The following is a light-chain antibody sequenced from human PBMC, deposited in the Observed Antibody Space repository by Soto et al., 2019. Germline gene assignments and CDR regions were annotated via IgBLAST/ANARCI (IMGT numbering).Light chain of an antibody. V-gene: IGLV2-8*01. J-gene: IGLJ7*01. Sequence: QSALTQPPSASGSPGQSVTISCTGASSDVGCYNFVSWYQQHPGKAPKLMIYDVTKRPSGVPDRFSGSKSGNTASLTVSGLQADDEADYYCSSYAGSSVHVAFGGGTQLTVL. CDR2: DVT. CDR1: SSDVGCYNF. CDR3: SSYAGSSVHVA.